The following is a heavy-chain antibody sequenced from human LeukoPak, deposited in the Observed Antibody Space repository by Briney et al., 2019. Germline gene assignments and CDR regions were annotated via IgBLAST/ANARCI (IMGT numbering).Heavy chain of an antibody. D-gene: IGHD3-9*01. Sequence: ASVKVSCKASGYTFTGYCMHWVRQAPGQGLEWMGWINPNSGGTNYALKFQGRVTMTRDTSISTAYMELSRLRSDDTAVYYCARGPNPLHFDWLPWYFDYWGQGTLVTVSS. CDR3: ARGPNPLHFDWLPWYFDY. V-gene: IGHV1-2*02. CDR2: INPNSGGT. J-gene: IGHJ4*02. CDR1: GYTFTGYC.